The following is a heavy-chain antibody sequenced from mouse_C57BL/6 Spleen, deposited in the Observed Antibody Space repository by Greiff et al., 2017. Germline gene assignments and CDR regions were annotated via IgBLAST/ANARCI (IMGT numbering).Heavy chain of an antibody. CDR3: APLYYGNLFDY. J-gene: IGHJ2*01. CDR1: GYTFTSYW. V-gene: IGHV1-61*01. Sequence: VQLQQPGAELVRPGSSVKLSCKASGYTFTSYWMDWVKQRPGQGLEWIGNIYPSDSETHYNQKFKDKATLTVDKSSSTAYMQLSSLTSEDSAVYYCAPLYYGNLFDYWGQGTTLTVSS. D-gene: IGHD2-1*01. CDR2: IYPSDSET.